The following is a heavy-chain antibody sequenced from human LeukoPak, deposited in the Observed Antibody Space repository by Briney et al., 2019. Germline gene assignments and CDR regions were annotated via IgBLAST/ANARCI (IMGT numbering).Heavy chain of an antibody. V-gene: IGHV3-53*01. J-gene: IGHJ5*02. CDR3: ARDGNWFDP. CDR2: IYSGGST. Sequence: GGSLRLSCAASGFTVSSNYMSWVRQAPGKGLEWVAVIYSGGSTFYADSVKGRFPISRANSKNTLYLQMNSLRAEDTAVYYCARDGNWFDPWGPGTLVTVSS. CDR1: GFTVSSNY.